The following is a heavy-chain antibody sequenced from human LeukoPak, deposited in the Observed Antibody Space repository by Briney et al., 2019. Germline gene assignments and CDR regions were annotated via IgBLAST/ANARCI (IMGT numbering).Heavy chain of an antibody. CDR3: AADDQRWLE. V-gene: IGHV1-58*02. CDR2: IVVGMGNT. CDR1: GFTFTNSA. J-gene: IGHJ4*02. Sequence: GTSVKVSCKASGFTFTNSAMQWVRQARGQRLEWIGWIVVGMGNTNYAQMFQERVTITRDMSTSTAYMELSSLRSEDTAVYYCAADDQRWLEWGQGTLVTVSS. D-gene: IGHD6-19*01.